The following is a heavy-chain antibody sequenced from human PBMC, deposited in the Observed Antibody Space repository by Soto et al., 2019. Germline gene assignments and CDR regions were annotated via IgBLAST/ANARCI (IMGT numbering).Heavy chain of an antibody. Sequence: PGGSLRLSCAASGFTFSSYAMSWGRQAPGKGLEWVSAISGRGGSTYYADSVKGRLTISRDNSNNTRYLQMNSLRAEDTGVYYCAKDRDTAIHTGWFDPRGQGTLVTVSS. CDR1: GFTFSSYA. CDR2: ISGRGGST. CDR3: AKDRDTAIHTGWFDP. V-gene: IGHV3-23*01. J-gene: IGHJ5*02. D-gene: IGHD5-18*01.